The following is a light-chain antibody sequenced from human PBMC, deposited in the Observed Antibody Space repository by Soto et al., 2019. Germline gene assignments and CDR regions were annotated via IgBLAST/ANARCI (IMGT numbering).Light chain of an antibody. CDR3: QQYNSDLYT. CDR1: QSISSW. V-gene: IGKV1-5*01. J-gene: IGKJ2*01. CDR2: DAS. Sequence: DIQMTQSPSTLSSSVGDIVTITCRSSQSISSWLAWYQQKPGKAPKLLIYDASSLESGVPSRFSGSGSATEFTLTISSLQPDDFETYYCQQYNSDLYTFGQGTKVDIK.